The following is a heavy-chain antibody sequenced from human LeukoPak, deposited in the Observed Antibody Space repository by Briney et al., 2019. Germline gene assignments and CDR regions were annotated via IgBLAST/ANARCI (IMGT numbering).Heavy chain of an antibody. Sequence: SETLSLTCTVSGYSISSGYYWGWIRQPPGKGLEWIGSIYHSGSTYYNPSLKSRVTISVDTSKNQFSLKLTSVTAADTAVFYCARGRDSTGYYYGGGVGYFDYWGQGTLVTVSS. J-gene: IGHJ4*02. CDR3: ARGRDSTGYYYGGGVGYFDY. CDR1: GYSISSGYY. CDR2: IYHSGST. V-gene: IGHV4-38-2*02. D-gene: IGHD3-22*01.